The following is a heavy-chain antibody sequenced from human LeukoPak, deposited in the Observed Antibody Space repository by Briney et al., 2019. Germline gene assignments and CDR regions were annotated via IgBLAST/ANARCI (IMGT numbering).Heavy chain of an antibody. V-gene: IGHV3-9*01. J-gene: IGHJ4*02. CDR3: AKDKSYSSGWSGGLDY. Sequence: GGSLRLSCAASGFTFDDYAMHWVRQAPGKGLVWVSGISWNSGSIGYADSVKGRFTISRDNAKNSLYLQMNSLRAEDTALYYCAKDKSYSSGWSGGLDYWGQGTLVTVSS. D-gene: IGHD6-19*01. CDR2: ISWNSGSI. CDR1: GFTFDDYA.